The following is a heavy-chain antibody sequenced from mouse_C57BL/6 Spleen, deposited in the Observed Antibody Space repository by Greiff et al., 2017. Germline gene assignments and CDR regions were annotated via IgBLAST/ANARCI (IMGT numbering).Heavy chain of an antibody. V-gene: IGHV1-52*01. J-gene: IGHJ4*01. CDR3: ARRRDSNYDAMDY. CDR2: IDPSDSET. D-gene: IGHD2-5*01. CDR1: GYTFTSYW. Sequence: QVQLQQSGAELVRPGSSVKLSCKASGYTFTSYWMHWVKQRPIQGLEWIGNIDPSDSETHYNQKFKDKATLTVDKSSSTAYMQLSSLTSEDSAVYYCARRRDSNYDAMDYWGQGTSVTVSS.